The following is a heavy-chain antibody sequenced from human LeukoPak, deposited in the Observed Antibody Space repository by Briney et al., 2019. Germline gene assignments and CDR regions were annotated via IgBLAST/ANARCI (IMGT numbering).Heavy chain of an antibody. D-gene: IGHD3-22*01. Sequence: GASVKVSCKVSGYTLTELSMHWVRQAFGKGLEWMGGLDPEDGETIYAQKFQGRVTMTRITSISTAYMELSSLRSEDTAVYYCTNPGAYYDPSGYYPFDYWGQGTLITVSS. CDR3: TNPGAYYDPSGYYPFDY. CDR2: LDPEDGET. V-gene: IGHV1-24*01. CDR1: GYTLTELS. J-gene: IGHJ4*02.